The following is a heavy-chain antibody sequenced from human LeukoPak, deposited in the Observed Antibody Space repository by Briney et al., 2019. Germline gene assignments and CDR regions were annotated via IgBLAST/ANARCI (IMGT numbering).Heavy chain of an antibody. CDR2: IYYSGST. V-gene: IGHV4-39*01. Sequence: KPSETLSLTCTVSGGSISSSSYSWGWIRQPPGKGLEWIGSIYYSGSTYYNPSLKSRVTISVDTSKNQFSLKLSSVTAADTAVYYCARLKPPSRLRFLERSDYWGQGTLVTVSS. CDR1: GGSISSSSYS. CDR3: ARLKPPSRLRFLERSDY. D-gene: IGHD3-3*01. J-gene: IGHJ4*02.